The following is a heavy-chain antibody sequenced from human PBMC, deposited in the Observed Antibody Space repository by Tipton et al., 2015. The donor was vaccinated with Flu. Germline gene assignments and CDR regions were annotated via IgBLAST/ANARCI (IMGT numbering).Heavy chain of an antibody. CDR2: IYYSGST. Sequence: TLSLTCTVSGGSISSSSYYWGWIRQPPGKGPEWIGNIYYSGSTYSNPSLRSRVTISVDTSKNQFSLKMSSVTAADTAVYYCARAPGRPCSANACPNWFDPCGQGTLVTVSS. CDR1: GGSISSSSYY. J-gene: IGHJ5*02. CDR3: ARAPGRPCSANACPNWFDP. D-gene: IGHD2-15*01. V-gene: IGHV4-39*07.